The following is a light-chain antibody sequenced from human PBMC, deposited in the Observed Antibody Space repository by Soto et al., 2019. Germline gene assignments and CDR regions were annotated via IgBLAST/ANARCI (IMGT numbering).Light chain of an antibody. Sequence: DIQMTESPSSLSASVGDRVTITCRASQGISNYLAWYQQKPGKVPKLLIYAASTLQSGVPSRFSGSGSGADFTLTISSLQREDVATYYCQKYTTFGQGTKVEIK. CDR2: AAS. CDR3: QKYTT. CDR1: QGISNY. V-gene: IGKV1-27*01. J-gene: IGKJ1*01.